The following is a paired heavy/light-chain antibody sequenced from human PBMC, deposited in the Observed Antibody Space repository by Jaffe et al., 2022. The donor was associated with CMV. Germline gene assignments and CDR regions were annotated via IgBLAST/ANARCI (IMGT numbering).Heavy chain of an antibody. V-gene: IGHV1-69*01. D-gene: IGHD3-22*01. CDR2: IIPVYGTP. J-gene: IGHJ5*02. CDR1: GATFNTYG. Sequence: QVQLVQSGAEVKKPGSSVKVSCKGSGATFNTYGVSWVRQAPGQGPEWMGGIIPVYGTPTYAQKFQGRVTITADESTRTVYMVVYNLRSEDTAIYDCARKYYYDNSDSSFHPLDFDPWGQGTLVTVSS. CDR3: ARKYYYDNSDSSFHPLDFDP.
Light chain of an antibody. CDR1: QSISSW. V-gene: IGKV1-5*03. CDR2: KAS. CDR3: QQYKSYSGT. Sequence: DIQMTQSPSTLSASVGDRVTITCRASQSISSWLAWYQQKPGKAPNLLIYKASSLESGVPSRFSGSGSGTEFTLTISSLQPDDFATYYCQQYKSYSGTFGQGTKVEIK. J-gene: IGKJ1*01.